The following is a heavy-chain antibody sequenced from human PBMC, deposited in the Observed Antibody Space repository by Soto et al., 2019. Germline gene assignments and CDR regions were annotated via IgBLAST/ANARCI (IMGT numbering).Heavy chain of an antibody. CDR2: INPRSGGT. J-gene: IGHJ3*02. V-gene: IGHV1-46*01. D-gene: IGHD1-26*01. CDR3: ASWSGSYIDAFDI. CDR1: GYSFTNFF. Sequence: PSVKVSCKASGYSFTNFFMNWVRQAPGQGLEWMGKINPRSGGTNYARKFQGRVTMTRDTSTSTVYMEVSSLRSEDTAVYYCASWSGSYIDAFDIWG.